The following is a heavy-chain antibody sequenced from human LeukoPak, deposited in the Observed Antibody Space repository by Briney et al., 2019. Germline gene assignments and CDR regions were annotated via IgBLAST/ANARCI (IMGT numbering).Heavy chain of an antibody. CDR1: GYSISSGYY. J-gene: IGHJ4*02. V-gene: IGHV4-38-2*01. CDR2: IYHSGST. Sequence: SETLSLTCAVSGYSISSGYYWGWIRQPPGKGLEWIGSIYHSGSTYYNPSLKSRVTISVDTSKNQFSLKLSSVTAADTAVYYCARGENIVATPSAYWGQGTLVTVSS. D-gene: IGHD5-12*01. CDR3: ARGENIVATPSAY.